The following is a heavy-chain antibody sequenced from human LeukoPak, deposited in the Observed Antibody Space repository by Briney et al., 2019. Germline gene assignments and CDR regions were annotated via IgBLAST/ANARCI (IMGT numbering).Heavy chain of an antibody. Sequence: GGSLRLSCAASGFTFSDYYMSWIRQAPGKGLEWVSYISSSGSTIYYADSVKGRFTISRDNAKNSLYLQMNSLRAEDTAVYYCARDRAPLLDSSGYYYYYYGMDVWGQGTTVTVSS. CDR2: ISSSGSTI. J-gene: IGHJ6*02. V-gene: IGHV3-11*01. CDR1: GFTFSDYY. D-gene: IGHD3-22*01. CDR3: ARDRAPLLDSSGYYYYYYGMDV.